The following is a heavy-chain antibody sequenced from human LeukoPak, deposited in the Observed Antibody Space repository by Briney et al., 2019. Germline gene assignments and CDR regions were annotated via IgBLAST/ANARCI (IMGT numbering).Heavy chain of an antibody. D-gene: IGHD5-18*01. CDR2: INWNGGST. CDR3: ARAELDTAMVNYYYYYMDV. J-gene: IGHJ6*03. CDR1: GFTFDDYG. V-gene: IGHV3-20*04. Sequence: PGGSLRLSCAASGFTFDDYGMSWVRQAPGKGLEWVSGINWNGGSTGYADSVKGRFTISRDNAKNSLYLQMNSLRAEDTAVYYCARAELDTAMVNYYYYYMDVWGKGTTVTVSS.